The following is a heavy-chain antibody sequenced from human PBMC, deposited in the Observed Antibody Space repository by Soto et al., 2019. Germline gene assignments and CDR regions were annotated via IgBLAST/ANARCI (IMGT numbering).Heavy chain of an antibody. CDR3: VHSWAGVGLDY. D-gene: IGHD3-10*01. Sequence: QITLKESGPTLVKPTQTLTLTCTFSGFSLSTSAVGVGWIRQPPGKALEWLALIYWDDDKRYSPSLKGRLTIPKDTSKNQVVPTIPNMDPVDPATYYWVHSWAGVGLDYWGQGTLVTVSS. V-gene: IGHV2-5*02. CDR2: IYWDDDK. CDR1: GFSLSTSAVG. J-gene: IGHJ4*02.